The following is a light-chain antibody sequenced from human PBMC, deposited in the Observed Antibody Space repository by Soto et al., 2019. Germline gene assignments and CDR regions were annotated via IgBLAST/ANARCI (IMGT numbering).Light chain of an antibody. CDR2: RAS. J-gene: IGKJ4*02. CDR3: QQYGGLPMT. Sequence: DIELTQSPCTLSLSPGERATLSCRASQTVGKCLAWYQQKPGQAPRLLIYRASTRESGIPDRFSGSGSGTEFTLTISRLESEDFAVYYCQQYGGLPMTFGGGTKVDIK. CDR1: QTVGKC. V-gene: IGKV3-20*01.